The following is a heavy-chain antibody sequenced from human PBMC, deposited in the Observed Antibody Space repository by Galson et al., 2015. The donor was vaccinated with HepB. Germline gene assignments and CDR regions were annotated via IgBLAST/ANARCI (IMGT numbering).Heavy chain of an antibody. CDR2: ISINGGST. J-gene: IGHJ2*01. Sequence: SLRLSCAASGFTFKNYAMHWVRQAPGKGLEYVSTISINGGSTYYANSVKGRFTISRDNSKNTLYLQMGRLRAEDMAVYYCARTYYDSTGFSKNWYFDLWGRGTLVTVSS. V-gene: IGHV3-64*01. CDR3: ARTYYDSTGFSKNWYFDL. D-gene: IGHD3-22*01. CDR1: GFTFKNYA.